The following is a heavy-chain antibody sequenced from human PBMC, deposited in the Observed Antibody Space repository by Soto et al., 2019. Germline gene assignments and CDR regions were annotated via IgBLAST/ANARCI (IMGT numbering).Heavy chain of an antibody. J-gene: IGHJ6*03. CDR2: ISPYNGDT. V-gene: IGHV1-18*01. CDR3: ARMVRGSTVGYYYYMDV. D-gene: IGHD3-10*01. CDR1: GYTFTSHG. Sequence: QVQLVQSGAEVKKPGASVKVSCKTSGYTFTSHGISWVRQAPGQGLEWMGWISPYNGDTNYAQKLQGRVSVTTDSSTRTADMELRSLRSADTAVYYCARMVRGSTVGYYYYMDVWGKGNTVTVSS.